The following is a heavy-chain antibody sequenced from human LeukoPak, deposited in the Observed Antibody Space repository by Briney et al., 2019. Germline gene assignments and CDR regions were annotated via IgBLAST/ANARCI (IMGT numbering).Heavy chain of an antibody. Sequence: SETLSLTCTVPGGSISSSTYYWGWIRQPPGKGLEWIGTIYYSGSTYYNPSLKSRVTISVDTSKNQFSLKLSSVTAADTAVYYCARLSDGGILFDYWGQGTLVTVSS. D-gene: IGHD4-23*01. CDR3: ARLSDGGILFDY. J-gene: IGHJ4*02. CDR2: IYYSGST. CDR1: GGSISSSTYY. V-gene: IGHV4-39*01.